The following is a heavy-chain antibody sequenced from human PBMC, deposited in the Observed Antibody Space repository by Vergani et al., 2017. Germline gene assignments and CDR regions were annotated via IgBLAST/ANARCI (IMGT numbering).Heavy chain of an antibody. CDR3: ARQMEGYSGSYDAFDI. J-gene: IGHJ3*02. V-gene: IGHV5-51*01. D-gene: IGHD1-26*01. Sequence: EVQLVQSGAEVKTPGESLKISCKVSGYSFTSYWIGWVRQMPGKGLEWMGIIYPGDSDTRYSPSFQGQVTISADKSISTAYLQWSSLKASDTAMYYCARQMEGYSGSYDAFDIWGQGTMVTVSS. CDR2: IYPGDSDT. CDR1: GYSFTSYW.